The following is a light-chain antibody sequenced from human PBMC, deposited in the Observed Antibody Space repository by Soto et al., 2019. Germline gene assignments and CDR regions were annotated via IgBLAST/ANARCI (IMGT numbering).Light chain of an antibody. Sequence: DLQMTQSPSTLSASVGDRVTITCRASQSISSWMAWYQQKPGKAPKLLIYKASSLESGVPSRFSGSGSGTEFTLTISSLQPDEFATYYCQQYNSYSWTFGQGTKVDI. J-gene: IGKJ1*01. CDR2: KAS. CDR1: QSISSW. V-gene: IGKV1-5*03. CDR3: QQYNSYSWT.